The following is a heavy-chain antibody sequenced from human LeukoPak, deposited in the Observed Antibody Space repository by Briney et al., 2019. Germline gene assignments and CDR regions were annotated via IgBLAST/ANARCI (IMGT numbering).Heavy chain of an antibody. CDR3: ARGSQKITIFGVVTEHAFDI. Sequence: PGGSLRLSCAASGFTFSSYGMNWVRQAPGKGLEWVSSISSSSYIYYADSVKGRFTISRDNAKNSLYLQMNSLRAKDTAVYYCARGSQKITIFGVVTEHAFDIWGQGTMVTVSS. J-gene: IGHJ3*02. CDR2: ISSSSYI. CDR1: GFTFSSYG. V-gene: IGHV3-21*01. D-gene: IGHD3-3*01.